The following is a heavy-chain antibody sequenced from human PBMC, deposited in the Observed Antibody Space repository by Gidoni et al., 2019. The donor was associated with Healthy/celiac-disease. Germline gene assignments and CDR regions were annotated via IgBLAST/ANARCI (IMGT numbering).Heavy chain of an antibody. Sequence: QLQLQESGPGLVKPSETLSLTCTVSGGSISSSSYYWGWIRQPPGKGREWIGSIYYRGSTYYNPSLKSRVPISVDTSKNQFSLKLSSVTAADTAVYYCASTPRVVTTNWFDPWGQGTLVTVSS. CDR2: IYYRGST. J-gene: IGHJ5*02. CDR3: ASTPRVVTTNWFDP. CDR1: GGSISSSSYY. D-gene: IGHD3-22*01. V-gene: IGHV4-39*01.